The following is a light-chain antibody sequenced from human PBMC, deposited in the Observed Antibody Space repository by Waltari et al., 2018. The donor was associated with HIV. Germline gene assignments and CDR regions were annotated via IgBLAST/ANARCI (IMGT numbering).Light chain of an antibody. CDR1: QRVGGN. CDR3: QQYNELPQT. CDR2: GAT. V-gene: IGKV3-15*01. J-gene: IGKJ1*01. Sequence: EIVMTQSPDTLSVSPGDRATLSCRASQRVGGNLAWYQVRSGQNRSLLIYGATSRTTGFPARFSGRGSGTEFTLTISGLQSEDFAIYYCQQYNELPQTFGQGTRV.